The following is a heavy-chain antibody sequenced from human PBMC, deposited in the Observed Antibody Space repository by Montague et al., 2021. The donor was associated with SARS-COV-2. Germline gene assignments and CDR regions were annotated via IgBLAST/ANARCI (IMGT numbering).Heavy chain of an antibody. D-gene: IGHD1-26*01. J-gene: IGHJ4*02. CDR3: ARESGSFHDGGYFDY. V-gene: IGHV3-30*03. CDR2: ISNDGSNK. Sequence: SLRLSCAASGFTLSSYWMHWVRQAPGKGLEWVALISNDGSNKHYADSVKGRFTISRDNSKSTLYLQMNSLRTEDTAVYYCARESGSFHDGGYFDYWGQGSLVTVSS. CDR1: GFTLSSYW.